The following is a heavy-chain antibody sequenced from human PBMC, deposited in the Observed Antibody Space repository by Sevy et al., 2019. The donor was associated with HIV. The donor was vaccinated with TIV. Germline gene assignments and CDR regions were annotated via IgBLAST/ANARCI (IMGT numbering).Heavy chain of an antibody. CDR1: GFTFSNYD. CDR2: ISHDGNYK. CDR3: ARLFSGGGDCYYLDY. V-gene: IGHV3-30-3*01. J-gene: IGHJ4*02. Sequence: GGSLRLSCAASGFTFSNYDMHWVRQAPGKGLEWVAVISHDGNYKNYADSVKVRFTISRDDFKNTLYLQMSSLRPEDTAVYFCARLFSGGGDCYYLDYWGQGALVTVSS. D-gene: IGHD2-21*02.